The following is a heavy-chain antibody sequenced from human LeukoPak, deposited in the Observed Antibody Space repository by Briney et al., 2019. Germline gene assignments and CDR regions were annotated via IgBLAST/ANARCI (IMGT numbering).Heavy chain of an antibody. CDR3: ARGRSHFYYMDV. V-gene: IGHV4-59*11. J-gene: IGHJ6*03. Sequence: SSETLSLTCTVSGDSISSHYWSWIRQSPGKGLQWLGFIHYSGATDYNPSLKSRVSISVDTSKNQFSLNLRSVTAADTAVYFCARGRSHFYYMDVWGKGTTVTVSS. D-gene: IGHD3-10*01. CDR1: GDSISSHY. CDR2: IHYSGAT.